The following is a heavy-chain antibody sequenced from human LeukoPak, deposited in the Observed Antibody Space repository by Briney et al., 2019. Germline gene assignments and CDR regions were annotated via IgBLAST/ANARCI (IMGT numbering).Heavy chain of an antibody. V-gene: IGHV3-74*01. CDR2: HDRDGSPT. J-gene: IGHJ4*02. CDR1: AFIFRDNW. D-gene: IGHD3-3*01. Sequence: GGSLRLSCAAYAFIFRDNWMLCVRRAPGEGLLWLSRHDRDGSPTFYADSVKGRFTVARNNARNTLYLQMNKLRDDDSAVYYGAACRWSGALDFWGKGSLITVSS. CDR3: AACRWSGALDF.